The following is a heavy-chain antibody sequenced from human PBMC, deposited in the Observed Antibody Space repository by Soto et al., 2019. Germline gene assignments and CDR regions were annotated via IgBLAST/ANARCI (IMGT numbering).Heavy chain of an antibody. CDR2: ISRDGGTK. D-gene: IGHD2-8*02. J-gene: IGHJ4*02. CDR1: GVTVSNYG. CDR3: TGEVASGY. V-gene: IGHV3-30*03. Sequence: QVQLVESGGGVVQPGRSLRLSCAVSGVTVSNYGMHWVRQAPGKGLEWVVVISRDGGTKYYADSVKGRFTISRDNSRNTRFLEMNSLRSDDMAVYYCTGEVASGYWGQGTLVTVSS.